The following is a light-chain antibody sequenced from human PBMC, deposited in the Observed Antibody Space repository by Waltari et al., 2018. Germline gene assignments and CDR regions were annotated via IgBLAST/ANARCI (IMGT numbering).Light chain of an antibody. Sequence: DIVMTQSPDSLAVSLGERATINCKSSQSVFYNSNNKNYLAWYQHKPGQPPKLLIYWASTRESGVPARFRGIGSGTDFTLTSSSLQAEDVAVYYCQQHYDTPLTFGPGTKVDVK. V-gene: IGKV4-1*01. J-gene: IGKJ3*01. CDR3: QQHYDTPLT. CDR2: WAS. CDR1: QSVFYNSNNKNY.